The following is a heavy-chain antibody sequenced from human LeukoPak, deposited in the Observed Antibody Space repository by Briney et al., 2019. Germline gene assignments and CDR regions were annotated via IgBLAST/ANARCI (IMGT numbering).Heavy chain of an antibody. CDR1: GFIFSRHW. J-gene: IGHJ4*02. Sequence: SGGSLRLSCAASGFIFSRHWMHWVRQAPGEGLVCVARVKKDGTCRDYGDSVKGRFTISRDNAKNTLYLQMNSLRVEDTARYYCVRDDDVYGFDYWGQGTVVTVSS. D-gene: IGHD3-16*01. CDR3: VRDDDVYGFDY. CDR2: VKKDGTCR. V-gene: IGHV3-74*01.